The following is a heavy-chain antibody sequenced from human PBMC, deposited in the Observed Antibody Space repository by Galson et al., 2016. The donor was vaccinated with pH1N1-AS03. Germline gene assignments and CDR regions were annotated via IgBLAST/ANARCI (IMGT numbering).Heavy chain of an antibody. D-gene: IGHD3-22*01. CDR1: GFTISKYG. CDR3: VRDDDSSGCYPDS. V-gene: IGHV3-33*01. Sequence: SLRLSCAASGFTISKYGMHWVRQAPGKGLEWMAIIWNDGGTTHYADSVKGRYTISRDNSKNTLYLQMNSLRGEDTAVYYCVRDDDSSGCYPDSWGRGTLVTVSS. CDR2: IWNDGGTT. J-gene: IGHJ4*02.